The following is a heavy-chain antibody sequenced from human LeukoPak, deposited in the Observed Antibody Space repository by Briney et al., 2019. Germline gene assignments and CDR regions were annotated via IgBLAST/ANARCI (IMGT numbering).Heavy chain of an antibody. CDR1: GFTFSSYG. J-gene: IGHJ4*02. Sequence: GGSLRLSCAASGFTFSSYGMHWVRQAPGKGLEWVAFIRYDGSNKYYADSVKGRFTISRDNSKNTLYLQMNSLRAEDTAVYYCARGVASSSSSDYWGQGTLVTVSS. CDR3: ARGVASSSSSDY. V-gene: IGHV3-30*02. D-gene: IGHD6-6*01. CDR2: IRYDGSNK.